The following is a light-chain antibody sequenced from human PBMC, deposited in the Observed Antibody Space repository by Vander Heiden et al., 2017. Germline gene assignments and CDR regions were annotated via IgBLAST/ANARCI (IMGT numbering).Light chain of an antibody. CDR2: WAS. Sequence: DIVMTQSPASLAVSLGAGAAINCKSSQSVLYSSNNKNYLAWYQQKPGQPPKLLIYWASTRESGVPDRFSGSGSGTDFTLTISSLQAEDVAVYYCQQYYSTPYTFGQGTKLEIK. V-gene: IGKV4-1*01. J-gene: IGKJ2*01. CDR1: QSVLYSSNNKNY. CDR3: QQYYSTPYT.